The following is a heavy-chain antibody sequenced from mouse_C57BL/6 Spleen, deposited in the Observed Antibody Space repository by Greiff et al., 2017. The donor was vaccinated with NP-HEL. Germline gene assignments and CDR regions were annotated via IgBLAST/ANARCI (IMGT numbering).Heavy chain of an antibody. V-gene: IGHV1-82*01. CDR1: GYAFSSSW. Sequence: QVQLQQSGPELVKPGASVKISCKASGYAFSSSWMNWVKQRPGKGLEWIGRIYPGDGDTNYNGKFKGKATLTADKSPSTAYMQLSSLTSEDSAVYFCASSGYYFDYWGQGTTLTVSS. D-gene: IGHD3-2*02. J-gene: IGHJ2*01. CDR3: ASSGYYFDY. CDR2: IYPGDGDT.